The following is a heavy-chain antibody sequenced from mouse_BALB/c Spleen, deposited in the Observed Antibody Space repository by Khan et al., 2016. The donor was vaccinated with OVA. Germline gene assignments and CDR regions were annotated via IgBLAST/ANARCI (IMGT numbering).Heavy chain of an antibody. J-gene: IGHJ2*01. V-gene: IGHV1S137*01. Sequence: QVQLKQSGPELVRPGVSVKISCKGSGYTFTDYAMHWVKQSHAKSLEWIGLISTYSGNTNYKQKFKGKATMTVDTSSSTAYMELARLTSEDSAIYYCTRAAYDGYYDYWGQGTTLTVSS. D-gene: IGHD2-3*01. CDR3: TRAAYDGYYDY. CDR2: ISTYSGNT. CDR1: GYTFTDYA.